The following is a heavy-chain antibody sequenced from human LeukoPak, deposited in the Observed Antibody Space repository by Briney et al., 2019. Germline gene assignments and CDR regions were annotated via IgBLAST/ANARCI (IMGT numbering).Heavy chain of an antibody. CDR3: ARSGQWGHVDY. CDR2: INPSGGST. J-gene: IGHJ4*02. D-gene: IGHD6-19*01. V-gene: IGHV1-46*01. Sequence: ATVKVSCKASGYTFTSYYMHWVRQAPGQGLEWMGIINPSGGSTSYAQKFQGRVTMTRDTSTSTVYMELSSLRSEDTAVYYCARSGQWGHVDYWGQGTLVTVSS. CDR1: GYTFTSYY.